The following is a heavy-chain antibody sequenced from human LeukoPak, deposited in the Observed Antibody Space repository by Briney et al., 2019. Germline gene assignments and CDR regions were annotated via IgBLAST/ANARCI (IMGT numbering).Heavy chain of an antibody. Sequence: GASVKVSCKASGGTFSSYAISWVRQAPGQGLEWMGGIIPIFGTANYAQKFQGRVTITADESTSTAYMELSSLRSEDTAVYYCARDRKDYDFWSGYHDAFDIWGQGTMVTVSS. J-gene: IGHJ3*02. V-gene: IGHV1-69*13. D-gene: IGHD3-3*01. CDR3: ARDRKDYDFWSGYHDAFDI. CDR1: GGTFSSYA. CDR2: IIPIFGTA.